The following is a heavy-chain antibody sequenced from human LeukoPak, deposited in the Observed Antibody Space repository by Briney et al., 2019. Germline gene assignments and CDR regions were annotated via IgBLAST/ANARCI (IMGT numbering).Heavy chain of an antibody. Sequence: SETLSLTCAVYGGSFSGYYWSWIRQPPGKGLEWIGEINHSGSNNYNPSLKSRVTISVDTSKNQFSLKLSSVTAADTAVYYCARVGLWFGESDWGQGTLVTVSS. CDR3: ARVGLWFGESD. CDR1: GGSFSGYY. CDR2: INHSGSN. V-gene: IGHV4-34*01. J-gene: IGHJ4*02. D-gene: IGHD3-10*01.